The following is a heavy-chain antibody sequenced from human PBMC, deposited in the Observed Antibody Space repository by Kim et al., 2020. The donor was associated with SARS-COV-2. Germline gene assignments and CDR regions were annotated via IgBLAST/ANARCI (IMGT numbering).Heavy chain of an antibody. CDR2: INPSGGST. D-gene: IGHD2-21*01. CDR1: GYTFTSYY. V-gene: IGHV1-46*01. Sequence: ASVKVSCKASGYTFTSYYMHWVRQAPGQGLEWMGIINPSGGSTSYAQKFQGRVTMTRDTSTSTVYMELSSLRSEDTAVYYCARDGHIVVVIAIPSKTGYYGWTSGAKGPRSPSP. J-gene: IGHJ6*02. CDR3: ARDGHIVVVIAIPSKTGYYGWTS.